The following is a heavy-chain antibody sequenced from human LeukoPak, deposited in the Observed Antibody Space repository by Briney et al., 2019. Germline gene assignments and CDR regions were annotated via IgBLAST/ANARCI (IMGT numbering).Heavy chain of an antibody. V-gene: IGHV3-23*01. J-gene: IGHJ3*02. Sequence: GGSLRLSCAASGFTFSSYAISWVRQAPGKGLEWVSAISGSGGSTYYADSVKGRFTISRDNSKNTLYLQMNSLRAEDTAVYYCAKDRRFLEWLHHDAFDIWGQGTMVTVSS. CDR1: GFTFSSYA. CDR3: AKDRRFLEWLHHDAFDI. CDR2: ISGSGGST. D-gene: IGHD3-3*01.